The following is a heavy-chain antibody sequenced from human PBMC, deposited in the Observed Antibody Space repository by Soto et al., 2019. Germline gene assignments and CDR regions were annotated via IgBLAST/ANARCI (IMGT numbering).Heavy chain of an antibody. CDR1: RRSISSSAYY. CDR2: IYYSGST. V-gene: IGHV4-30-4*02. CDR3: ARDGLTYYYYYGMDV. J-gene: IGHJ6*02. Sequence: SETLSLTCTVSRRSISSSAYYCIWIRQPPGKGLEWIGYIYYSGSTYYNPSLKSRVTISVDTSKNQFSLKLSSVTAADTAVYYCARDGLTYYYYYGMDVWGQGTTVT.